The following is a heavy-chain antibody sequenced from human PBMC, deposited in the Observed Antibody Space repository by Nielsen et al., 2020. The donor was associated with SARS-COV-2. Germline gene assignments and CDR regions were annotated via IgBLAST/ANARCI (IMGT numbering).Heavy chain of an antibody. CDR2: IYSSGAYI. D-gene: IGHD5-24*01. Sequence: GESLKISCAASGFTFSSYSMNWVRQAPGKGLEWVSSIYSSGAYIYYADSVNGRFTISRDNAKNSLYLQMSSLRAEDTAVYYCARDYEMGRNYYYYGMDVWGQGTTVTVSS. CDR3: ARDYEMGRNYYYYGMDV. J-gene: IGHJ6*02. V-gene: IGHV3-21*01. CDR1: GFTFSSYS.